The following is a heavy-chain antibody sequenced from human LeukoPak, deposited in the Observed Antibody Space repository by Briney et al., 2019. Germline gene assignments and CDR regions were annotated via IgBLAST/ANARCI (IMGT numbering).Heavy chain of an antibody. J-gene: IGHJ4*02. V-gene: IGHV3-23*01. D-gene: IGHD2-2*01. Sequence: GVSLRLSCATSGFTFNDYAINWLRQAPGKGLEWVAGNSGSGSDTYYRDSVKGRFHLSRENSKHTLYLKTDTVRVEDTAVYYCARRLCRGTACYYFDYWGQGTLVTVSS. CDR2: NSGSGSDT. CDR3: ARRLCRGTACYYFDY. CDR1: GFTFNDYA.